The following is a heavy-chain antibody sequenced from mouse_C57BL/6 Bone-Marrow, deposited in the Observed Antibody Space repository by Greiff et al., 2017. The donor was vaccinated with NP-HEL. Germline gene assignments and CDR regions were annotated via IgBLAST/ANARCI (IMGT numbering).Heavy chain of an antibody. D-gene: IGHD3-2*02. Sequence: VQLVESGAELVRPGASVKLSCTASGFNIKDDYMHWVKQRPEQGLEWIGWIDPENGDTEYASKFQGKATITADTSSNTAYLQRSSLTSEDTAVYYCTTLEAQATPFDYWGQGTTLTVSS. V-gene: IGHV14-4*01. CDR1: GFNIKDDY. CDR2: IDPENGDT. J-gene: IGHJ2*01. CDR3: TTLEAQATPFDY.